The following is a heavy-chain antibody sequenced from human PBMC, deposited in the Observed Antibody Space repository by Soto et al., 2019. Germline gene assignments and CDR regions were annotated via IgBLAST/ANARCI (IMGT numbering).Heavy chain of an antibody. V-gene: IGHV4-34*01. D-gene: IGHD2-8*01. CDR3: ARGGRYCTNGVCYTRAYYYYYYMDV. Sequence: SETLSLTCAVYGGSFIGYYWSWILQPPGKGLEWIGEINHSGSTNYNPSLKSRVTISVDTSKNQFSLKLSSVTAADTAVYYCARGGRYCTNGVCYTRAYYYYYYMDVWGKGTTVTVSS. J-gene: IGHJ6*03. CDR2: INHSGST. CDR1: GGSFIGYY.